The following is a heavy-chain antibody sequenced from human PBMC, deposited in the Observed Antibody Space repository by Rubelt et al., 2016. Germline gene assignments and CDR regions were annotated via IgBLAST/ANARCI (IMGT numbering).Heavy chain of an antibody. D-gene: IGHD3-22*01. V-gene: IGHV1-2*02. J-gene: IGHJ4*02. CDR3: ARFAIGGHSSGYLFDY. Sequence: QVQLVQSGAEVKKPGASVKVSCTASGYTFTGYYMHWVRQAPGQGLEWMGWINPNSGGPNYAQKFKGSVSMARDMTIGTGYMGVSRLRSDDTAVYYCARFAIGGHSSGYLFDYWGQGTLVTVSS. CDR2: INPNSGGP. CDR1: GYTFTGYY.